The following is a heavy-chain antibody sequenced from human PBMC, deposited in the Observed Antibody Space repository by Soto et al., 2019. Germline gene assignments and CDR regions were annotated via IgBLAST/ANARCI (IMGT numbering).Heavy chain of an antibody. CDR1: GYTFINYD. V-gene: IGHV1-8*01. CDR3: ARRRGSNGWFDL. CDR2: MNPDSGNT. Sequence: VQLVQAGAEVKKPGASVKVSCKASGYTFINYDINWVRQATGQGLEWVGWMNPDSGNTGYAQNFQVRVTMTGNTAISSVYMELSSLTSEDTAVYYCARRRGSNGWFDLWGQGTLVTVSS. D-gene: IGHD2-8*01. J-gene: IGHJ5*02.